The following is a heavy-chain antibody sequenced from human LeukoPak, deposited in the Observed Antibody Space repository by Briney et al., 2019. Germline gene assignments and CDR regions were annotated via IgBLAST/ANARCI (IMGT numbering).Heavy chain of an antibody. V-gene: IGHV1-69*13. CDR2: IIPIFGTA. CDR1: GGTFISYA. Sequence: GASVKVSCKASGGTFISYAISWVRQAPGQGLEWMGGIIPIFGTANYAQKFQGRVTITADESTSTAYMELSSLRSEDTAVYYCARSRGLAAAGTPLADPWGQGTLVTVSS. D-gene: IGHD6-13*01. CDR3: ARSRGLAAAGTPLADP. J-gene: IGHJ5*02.